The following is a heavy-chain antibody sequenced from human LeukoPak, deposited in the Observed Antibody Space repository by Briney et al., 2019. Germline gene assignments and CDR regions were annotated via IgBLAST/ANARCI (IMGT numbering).Heavy chain of an antibody. CDR1: GGSINNYY. V-gene: IGHV4-4*07. CDR2: IYHSGSA. J-gene: IGHJ5*02. Sequence: SETLSLTCTVSGGSINNYYWSWIRQPAGKGLEWIGRIYHSGSADVTPSLKSRATISADRSKNQFTLKLSSVTAVDTAVYYCAGGDGVASASGGVDPWGQGTLVTVTS. CDR3: AGGDGVASASGGVDP. D-gene: IGHD6-13*01.